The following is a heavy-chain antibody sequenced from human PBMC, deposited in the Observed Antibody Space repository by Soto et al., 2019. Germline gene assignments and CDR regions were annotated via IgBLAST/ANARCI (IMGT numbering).Heavy chain of an antibody. CDR2: IIPIFGTA. Sequence: QVPLVQSGAEVKKPGSSVKVSCKASGGTFSSYAISWVRQAPGQGLEWMGGIIPIFGTANYAQKFQGRVTITADESTSTAYMELSSLRSEDTAVYYCATATVSSGWYYYYYYYGMDVWGQGTTVTVSS. V-gene: IGHV1-69*01. D-gene: IGHD6-19*01. CDR3: ATATVSSGWYYYYYYYGMDV. CDR1: GGTFSSYA. J-gene: IGHJ6*02.